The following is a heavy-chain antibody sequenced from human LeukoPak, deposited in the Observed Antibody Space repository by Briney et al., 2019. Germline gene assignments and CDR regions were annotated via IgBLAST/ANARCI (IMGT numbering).Heavy chain of an antibody. V-gene: IGHV1-69*05. CDR2: IIPIFGTA. Sequence: SVKVSCKASGGTFSSYAIGWVRQAPGQGLEWMGGIIPIFGTANYAQKFQGRVTITTDESTSTAYMELSSLRSEDTAVYYCARGWVCSSTSRPCYFDYWGQGTLVTVSS. CDR3: ARGWVCSSTSRPCYFDY. D-gene: IGHD2-2*01. CDR1: GGTFSSYA. J-gene: IGHJ4*02.